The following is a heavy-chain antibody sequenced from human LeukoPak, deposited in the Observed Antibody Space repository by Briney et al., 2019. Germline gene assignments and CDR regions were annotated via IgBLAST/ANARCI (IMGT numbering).Heavy chain of an antibody. CDR2: INHSGST. CDR1: GGSFSGYY. V-gene: IGHV4-34*01. CDR3: ASGYSSGWHTFDY. J-gene: IGHJ4*02. D-gene: IGHD6-19*01. Sequence: KSSETLSLACAVYGGSFSGYYWSWIRQPPGKGLEWIGEINHSGSTNYNPSLKSRVTISVDTSRNQFSLKLSSVTAADTAVYYCASGYSSGWHTFDYWGQGTLVTVSS.